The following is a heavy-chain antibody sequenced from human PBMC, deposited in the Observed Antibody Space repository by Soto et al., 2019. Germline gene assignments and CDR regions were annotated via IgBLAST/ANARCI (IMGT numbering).Heavy chain of an antibody. CDR3: ARDLCSGYDSYYFDY. V-gene: IGHV4-38-2*02. D-gene: IGHD3-22*01. CDR1: GYLISSGYY. Sequence: PSETLSLTCSVSGYLISSGYYWGWVRQTPGKGLEWLGSIDYSGRTYKNPSLKSRVSASVDLSKNQFSLNLRSVTAADTAVYFCARDLCSGYDSYYFDYWGQGTLVTVSS. J-gene: IGHJ4*02. CDR2: IDYSGRT.